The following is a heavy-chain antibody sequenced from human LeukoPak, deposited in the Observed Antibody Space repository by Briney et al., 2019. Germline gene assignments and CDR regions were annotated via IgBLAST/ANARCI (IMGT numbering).Heavy chain of an antibody. CDR1: GGSLTGDY. V-gene: IGHV4-34*01. CDR3: ARGILVDDYSSGSRSDYFDS. D-gene: IGHD3-10*01. J-gene: IGHJ4*02. Sequence: SQSPSLTCAVYGGSLTGDYWNWIRQPPGKGLEWIGEINHSVSTKYNTSPNSRVTISVDTSKYQFSMKMHSVAAADTAVYYCARGILVDDYSSGSRSDYFDSWGQGNLVTVSS. CDR2: INHSVST.